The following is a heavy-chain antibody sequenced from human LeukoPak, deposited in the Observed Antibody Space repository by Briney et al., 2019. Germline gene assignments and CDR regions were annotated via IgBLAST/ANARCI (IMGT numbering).Heavy chain of an antibody. V-gene: IGHV1-3*01. J-gene: IGHJ6*02. CDR3: ARQVDIAAAVPYYYYGMDV. CDR2: INAGNGNT. CDR1: GYTFTSYA. Sequence: ASVKVSCKASGYTFTSYAMHWVRQAPGQRLEWMGWINAGNGNTKYSQKFQGRVTITRDTSASTAYMELSSLRSEDTAVYYCARQVDIAAAVPYYYYGMDVWGQGTTVTVSS. D-gene: IGHD6-13*01.